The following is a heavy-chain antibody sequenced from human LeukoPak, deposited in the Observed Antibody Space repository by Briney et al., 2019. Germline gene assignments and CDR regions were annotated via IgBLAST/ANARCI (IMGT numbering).Heavy chain of an antibody. Sequence: PGRSLRLSCAASGFTFSNYNMNWVRQAPGKGLVWVSRINSDGSSTSYADSVKGRFTISRDNSKNTLCLQMNSLTAEDTAVYYCARDRMGAILYFDYWGQGSLVTVSS. CDR1: GFTFSNYN. CDR3: ARDRMGAILYFDY. J-gene: IGHJ4*02. CDR2: INSDGSST. D-gene: IGHD1-26*01. V-gene: IGHV3-74*01.